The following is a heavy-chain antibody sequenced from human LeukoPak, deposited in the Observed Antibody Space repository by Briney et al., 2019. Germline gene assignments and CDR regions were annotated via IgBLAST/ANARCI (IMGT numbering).Heavy chain of an antibody. D-gene: IGHD3-22*01. CDR2: SSWNSGSI. CDR3: GKSQEPGGYYDSSGYSS. J-gene: IGHJ4*02. V-gene: IGHV3-9*01. Sequence: GGSLSLYSASSGFTFDDYAMHSARPAPGTGLECLSGSSWNSGSIGYAGYGKGRFTISKGNAKNSLYLQMNSLRAEDTDLYYCGKSQEPGGYYDSSGYSSWGQGTRVTVSS. CDR1: GFTFDDYA.